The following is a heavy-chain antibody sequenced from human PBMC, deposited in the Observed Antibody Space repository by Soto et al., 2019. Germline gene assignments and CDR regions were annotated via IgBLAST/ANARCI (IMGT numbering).Heavy chain of an antibody. V-gene: IGHV3-30*18. J-gene: IGHJ4*02. CDR2: ISYDGSNK. CDR1: GFTFSSCG. Sequence: PGGSLRLSCAASGFTFSSCGMHWVRQAPGKGLEWVAVISYDGSNKYYADSVKGRFTISRDNSKNTLYLQMNSLRAEDTAVYYCAKPERTMVRGIGPRSTFYYFDYWGQGTLVTVSS. CDR3: AKPERTMVRGIGPRSTFYYFDY. D-gene: IGHD3-10*01.